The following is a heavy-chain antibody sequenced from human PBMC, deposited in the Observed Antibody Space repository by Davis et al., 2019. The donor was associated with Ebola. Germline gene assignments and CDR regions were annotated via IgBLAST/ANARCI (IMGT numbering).Heavy chain of an antibody. Sequence: PSETLSLTCTVSGGSISNYQWSWIRQPPGKGLEWIGCIYYNGGTNYNPSLKSRITISVDTSKNQFSLKLSSVTAADTAVYYCARDYRRDWFDPWGQGTLVTVSS. CDR3: ARDYRRDWFDP. CDR2: IYYNGGT. J-gene: IGHJ5*02. CDR1: GGSISNYQ. V-gene: IGHV4-59*01. D-gene: IGHD3-16*02.